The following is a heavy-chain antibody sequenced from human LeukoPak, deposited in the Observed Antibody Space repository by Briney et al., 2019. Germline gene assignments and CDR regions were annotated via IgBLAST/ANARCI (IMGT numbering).Heavy chain of an antibody. D-gene: IGHD3-10*01. Sequence: GGSLRLSCAASGFTFKNYGMHWVRQAPGKGLEWVAIISDDGSNEYYADSVKGRFTISRDNSKNTLYLQMNSLRAEDTAVYYCATPKGGSGSHRAPLEYWGQGTLVTVST. CDR3: ATPKGGSGSHRAPLEY. CDR1: GFTFKNYG. CDR2: ISDDGSNE. V-gene: IGHV3-30-3*01. J-gene: IGHJ4*02.